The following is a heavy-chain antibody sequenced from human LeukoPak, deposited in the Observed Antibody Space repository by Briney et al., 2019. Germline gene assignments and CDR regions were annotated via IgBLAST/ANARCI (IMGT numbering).Heavy chain of an antibody. D-gene: IGHD3-16*01. CDR3: ARAGAYRFDY. Sequence: GGSLRLSCAASGFTFSDYWMDWVRQAPGQGLVWVSIINTDTRGTYYADSVKGRFTISRDKAKNTLYLQMNSLRAEDTAVYYCARAGAYRFDYWGQGALVTVSS. CDR2: INTDTRGT. CDR1: GFTFSDYW. V-gene: IGHV3-74*01. J-gene: IGHJ4*02.